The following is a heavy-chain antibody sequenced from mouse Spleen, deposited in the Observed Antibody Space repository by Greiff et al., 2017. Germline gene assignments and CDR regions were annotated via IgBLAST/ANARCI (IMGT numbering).Heavy chain of an antibody. D-gene: IGHD1-1*01. Sequence: VKLVESGPGLVAPSQCLSITCTVSGFSLTSYAISWVRQPPGKGLEWLGVIWTGGGTNYNSALKSRLSISKDNAKSQGFLKMNSLQTDDTARYYCARNWRGYGSSYGFAYWGQGTLVTVSA. V-gene: IGHV2-9-1*01. CDR3: ARNWRGYGSSYGFAY. CDR1: GFSLTSYA. J-gene: IGHJ3*01. CDR2: IWTGGGT.